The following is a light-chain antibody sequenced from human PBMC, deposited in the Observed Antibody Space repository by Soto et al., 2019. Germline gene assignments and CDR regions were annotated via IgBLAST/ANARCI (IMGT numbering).Light chain of an antibody. CDR3: SSYAGSNNLGV. CDR1: SSNIGGNS. J-gene: IGLJ2*01. CDR2: DDN. Sequence: QSVMTQPPSVSAAPGQKVTISCSGSSSNIGGNSVSWYQQLPGTAPKLLIYDDNKRPSGIPDRFSGSKSGTSANLGITGFQTGDEADYYCSSYAGSNNLGVFGGGTKLTVL. V-gene: IGLV1-51*01.